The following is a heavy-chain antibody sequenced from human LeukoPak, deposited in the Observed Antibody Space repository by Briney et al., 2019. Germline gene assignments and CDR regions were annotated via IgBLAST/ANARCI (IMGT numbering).Heavy chain of an antibody. J-gene: IGHJ4*02. CDR3: ARGRSKARGSWYRGYYFDY. Sequence: PGGSLRLSCAASGFTFSSYEMNWVRQAPGKGLEWVSYISSSGSTIYYADSVKGRFTISRDNAKNSLYLQMNSLRAEDTAVYYCARGRSKARGSWYRGYYFDYWGQGTLVTVSS. D-gene: IGHD6-13*01. CDR2: ISSSGSTI. V-gene: IGHV3-48*03. CDR1: GFTFSSYE.